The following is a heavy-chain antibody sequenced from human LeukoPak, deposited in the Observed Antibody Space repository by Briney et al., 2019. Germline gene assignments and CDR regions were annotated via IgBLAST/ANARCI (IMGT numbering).Heavy chain of an antibody. Sequence: SPSETLSLTCAVSGYSISSGYYWGWIRQPPGKGLEWIGSIYHSGSTYYNPSLKSRGTISVDTSKNQFSLKLSSVTAADTAVYYCANLLGVWNWGQGTLVTVSS. V-gene: IGHV4-38-2*01. D-gene: IGHD2-8*02. J-gene: IGHJ4*02. CDR2: IYHSGST. CDR3: ANLLGVWN. CDR1: GYSISSGYY.